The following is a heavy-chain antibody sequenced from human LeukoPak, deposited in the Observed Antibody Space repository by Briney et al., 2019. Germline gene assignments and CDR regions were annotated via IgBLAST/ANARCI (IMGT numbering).Heavy chain of an antibody. J-gene: IGHJ4*02. CDR2: IYSGGTS. V-gene: IGHV3-66*01. D-gene: IGHD2-15*01. CDR3: VRDGHQGILTWC. CDR1: GFSVNSNY. Sequence: GGSLRLSCAASGFSVNSNYMSWVRQAPGKGLDWVAVIYSGGTSYYSDSAEGRFIISRDTSKNSLYLQMNSLRGEDTAVYYCVRDGHQGILTWCWGQGTLVTVSS.